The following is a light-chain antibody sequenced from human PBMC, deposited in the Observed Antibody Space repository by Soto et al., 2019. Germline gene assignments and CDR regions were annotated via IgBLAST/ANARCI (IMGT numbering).Light chain of an antibody. CDR2: DVS. V-gene: IGLV2-14*01. J-gene: IGLJ1*01. CDR1: SSDVGGYND. Sequence: QSALTQPASVSGSPGQSITISCTGTSSDVGGYNDGSWYQQHPGKAPKLMIVDVSNRPSGVSNRFSGSKSGNTASLTISGLQAEDEADYYCSSYTSSSTLYVFGTGTKLTVL. CDR3: SSYTSSSTLYV.